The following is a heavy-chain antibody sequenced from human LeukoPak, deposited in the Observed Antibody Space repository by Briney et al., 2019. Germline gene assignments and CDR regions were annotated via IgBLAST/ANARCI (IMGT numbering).Heavy chain of an antibody. CDR3: ARIYDYVWGSYRRYFDY. CDR2: INHSGST. CDR1: GGSFSGYY. D-gene: IGHD3-16*02. Sequence: PSETLSLTCAVYGGSFSGYYWSWIRQPPGKGLEWIGEINHSGSTNYNPSLKSRVTISVDTSKNQFFLKLSSVTAADTAVYYCARIYDYVWGSYRRYFDYWGQGTLVTVSS. V-gene: IGHV4-34*01. J-gene: IGHJ4*02.